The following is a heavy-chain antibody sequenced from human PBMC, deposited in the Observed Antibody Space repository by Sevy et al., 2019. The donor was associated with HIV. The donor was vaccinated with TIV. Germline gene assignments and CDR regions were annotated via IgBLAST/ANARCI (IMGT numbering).Heavy chain of an antibody. CDR3: AGGRSAVATYYTWSTVAGYYFDY. CDR1: GDSISSGANY. Sequence: SETLSLTCTVSGDSISSGANYWGWIRQHPVKGLEWIGYIHYSGSTYDNPSLKSRITMSVDTSKNQFSLKLRSVTAAETAVYYCAGGRSAVATYYTWSTVAGYYFDYWGQGTLVTVSS. CDR2: IHYSGST. V-gene: IGHV4-31*03. D-gene: IGHD6-19*01. J-gene: IGHJ4*02.